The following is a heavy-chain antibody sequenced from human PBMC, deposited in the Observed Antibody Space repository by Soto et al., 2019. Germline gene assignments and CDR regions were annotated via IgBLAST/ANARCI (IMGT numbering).Heavy chain of an antibody. CDR1: GGTFSSYT. CDR3: ARDRGCSGGSCYSGAFDI. J-gene: IGHJ3*02. V-gene: IGHV1-69*08. Sequence: QVQLVQSGAEVKKPGSSVKVSCKASGGTFSSYTISRVRQAPGQGLEWMGRIIPILGIANYAQKFQGRVTITADKSTSTAYMELSSLRSEDTAVYYCARDRGCSGGSCYSGAFDIWGQGTMVTVSS. CDR2: IIPILGIA. D-gene: IGHD2-15*01.